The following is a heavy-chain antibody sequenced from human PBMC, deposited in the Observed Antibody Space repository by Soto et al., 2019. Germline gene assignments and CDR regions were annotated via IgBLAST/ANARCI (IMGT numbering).Heavy chain of an antibody. CDR1: GFTFSSYA. CDR2: ISYDGSNK. V-gene: IGHV3-30-3*01. D-gene: IGHD6-13*01. J-gene: IGHJ5*02. CDR3: ARDIAAADPNWFDP. Sequence: QVQLVESGGGVVQPGRSLRLSCAASGFTFSSYAMHWVRQAPGKGLEWVAVISYDGSNKYYADSVKGRFTISRDNSKNTLYLQMNSLRAEDTAVYYCARDIAAADPNWFDPWGQGTLVTVS.